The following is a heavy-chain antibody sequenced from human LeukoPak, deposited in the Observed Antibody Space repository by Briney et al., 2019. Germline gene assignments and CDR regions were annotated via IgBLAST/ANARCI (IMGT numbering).Heavy chain of an antibody. J-gene: IGHJ4*02. CDR1: GFTFSSYW. CDR2: TKQDGSEK. D-gene: IGHD3-22*01. CDR3: ARDLLDYYDSSGYWAGY. Sequence: GGSLRLSCAASGFTFSSYWMSWVRQAPGKGLEWVANTKQDGSEKYYVDSVKGRFTISRDNAKNSLYLQMNSLRAEDTAVYYCARDLLDYYDSSGYWAGYWGQGTLVTVSS. V-gene: IGHV3-7*01.